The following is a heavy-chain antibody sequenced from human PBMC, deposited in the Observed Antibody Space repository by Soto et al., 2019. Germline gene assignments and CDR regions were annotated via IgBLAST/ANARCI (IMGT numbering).Heavy chain of an antibody. CDR3: VKDSTSGGDVNDAFDI. D-gene: IGHD2-21*02. CDR1: GFTFSSYA. J-gene: IGHJ3*02. CDR2: ISSNGGST. Sequence: GGSLRLSCSASGFTFSSYARHWVRQAPGKGLEYVSAISSNGGSTYYADSVKGRFTISRDNSKNTLYLQMSSPRAEDTAVYYCVKDSTSGGDVNDAFDIWGQGTMVTVSS. V-gene: IGHV3-64D*06.